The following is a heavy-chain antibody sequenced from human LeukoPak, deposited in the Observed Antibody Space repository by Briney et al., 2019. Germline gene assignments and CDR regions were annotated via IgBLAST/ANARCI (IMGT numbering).Heavy chain of an antibody. CDR1: GFTFSSYG. D-gene: IGHD3-16*01. J-gene: IGHJ6*02. V-gene: IGHV3-30*18. CDR3: AKDIWPRRNYYYYYGMDV. Sequence: GGSLRLSCAASGFTFSSYGMHWVRQAPGKGLEWVAVISYDGSNKYYADSVKGRFTISRDNSKNTLYLQMNSLRAEDTAVFYCAKDIWPRRNYYYYYGMDVWGQGTTVTVSS. CDR2: ISYDGSNK.